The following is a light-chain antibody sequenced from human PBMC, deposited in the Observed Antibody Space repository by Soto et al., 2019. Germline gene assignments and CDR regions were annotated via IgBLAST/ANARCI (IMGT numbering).Light chain of an antibody. V-gene: IGKV3-11*01. CDR3: QQHISWPLT. CDR2: DAS. Sequence: EIVLTQSPATLSSSPGETATLSCRASQYVGSRLAWYQHKPGQAPRLLVYDASNRATGIPTRFSGSGSGTDFTLTISNLEPEDFAVYYCQQHISWPLTFGGGTKVDIK. J-gene: IGKJ4*01. CDR1: QYVGSR.